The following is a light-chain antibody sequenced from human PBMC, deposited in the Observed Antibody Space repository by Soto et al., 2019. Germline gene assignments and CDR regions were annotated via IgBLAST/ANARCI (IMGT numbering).Light chain of an antibody. CDR1: QSLLHSSNNKNF. Sequence: DIVMTQSPDSLAVSLGERATINCKSSQSLLHSSNNKNFLAWYQQKPGQPPKLLIYWASTRESGVPDRFSGSGSGTDFTLTISSLQVEDVAVYYCQEYYSSPWTFGQGTKVEI. J-gene: IGKJ1*01. V-gene: IGKV4-1*01. CDR3: QEYYSSPWT. CDR2: WAS.